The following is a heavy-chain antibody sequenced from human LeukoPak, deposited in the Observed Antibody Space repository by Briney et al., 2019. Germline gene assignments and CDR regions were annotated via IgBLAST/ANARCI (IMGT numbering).Heavy chain of an antibody. CDR1: GDSISSYY. CDR2: SYYSGST. D-gene: IGHD1-26*01. V-gene: IGHV4-59*01. Sequence: PSETLSLTCTVSGDSISSYYWSWIRQPPGKGLEWIGCSYYSGSTNYNPSLKSRVTISVDTSKNQFSLKLSSVTAADTAVYYCAREVVGGGNFDYWGQGTLVTVSS. J-gene: IGHJ4*02. CDR3: AREVVGGGNFDY.